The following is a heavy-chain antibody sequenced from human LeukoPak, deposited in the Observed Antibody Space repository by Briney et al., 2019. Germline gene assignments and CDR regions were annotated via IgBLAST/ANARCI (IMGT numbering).Heavy chain of an antibody. J-gene: IGHJ4*02. Sequence: ASVKVSCKASGYSYTRLGVAWVRQAPGQGLEWMGWISAYNDDTRYAQKFQGRVTVTTDPATNTAYMELRSLRSDGTAVYYCARRTNYDILTGYSARGYYFDYWGQGTLVTVSA. CDR3: ARRTNYDILTGYSARGYYFDY. D-gene: IGHD3-9*01. V-gene: IGHV1-18*01. CDR1: GYSYTRLG. CDR2: ISAYNDDT.